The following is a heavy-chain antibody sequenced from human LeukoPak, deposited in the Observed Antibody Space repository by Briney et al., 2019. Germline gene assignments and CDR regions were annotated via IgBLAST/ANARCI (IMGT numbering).Heavy chain of an antibody. Sequence: WGSLRLSCAASGFTFSSYWMSWVRQAPGKGLEWVANIKQDGSEKYYVDSVKGRFTISRDNAKNSLYLQMNSLRAEDTAVYYCARGEVTMVRGVIIDYYGMDVWGQGTTVTVSS. CDR1: GFTFSSYW. D-gene: IGHD3-10*01. CDR3: ARGEVTMVRGVIIDYYGMDV. J-gene: IGHJ6*02. V-gene: IGHV3-7*01. CDR2: IKQDGSEK.